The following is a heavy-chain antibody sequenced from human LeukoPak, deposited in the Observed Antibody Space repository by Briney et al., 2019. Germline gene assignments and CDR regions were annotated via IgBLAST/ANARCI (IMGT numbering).Heavy chain of an antibody. D-gene: IGHD3-10*01. J-gene: IGHJ4*02. V-gene: IGHV3-66*01. CDR1: GFTVSSNY. CDR2: IYSGGST. CDR3: ARGGSRYLHN. Sequence: PGGSLRLSCAASGFTVSSNYRSWVRQAPGEGLEWGSVIYSGGSTYYADSVKGTFTISRDNSKTTLFLQMNRLRAEDTAVYYCARGGSRYLHNWGQGALVTVST.